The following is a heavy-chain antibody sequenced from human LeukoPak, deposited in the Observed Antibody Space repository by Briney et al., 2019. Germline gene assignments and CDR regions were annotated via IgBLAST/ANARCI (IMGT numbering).Heavy chain of an antibody. CDR3: AKNSYYYDSSGYSALDY. V-gene: IGHV3-23*01. D-gene: IGHD3-22*01. CDR2: ISGSGGST. CDR1: GFTFSSYA. J-gene: IGHJ4*02. Sequence: PGGSLRLSCAASGFTFSSYAMSSVRQAPGKGLEWVSAISGSGGSTYYADSVKGRFTISRDNSKNTLYLQMNSLRAEDTAVYYCAKNSYYYDSSGYSALDYWGQGTLVTVSS.